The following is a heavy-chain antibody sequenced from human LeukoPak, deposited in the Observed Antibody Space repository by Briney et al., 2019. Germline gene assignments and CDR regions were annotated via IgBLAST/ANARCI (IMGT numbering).Heavy chain of an antibody. J-gene: IGHJ5*01. D-gene: IGHD5-24*01. V-gene: IGHV4-61*02. CDR3: ARGMRDGYNKWFDS. Sequence: PSQTLSLTCTVSGGSISSGSYYWSWIRQPAGKGLEWIGRIYTSGSSNYNPSLKSRVTISVDTSKNQFSLKLSSVTAADTAVYYCARGMRDGYNKWFDSWGQGTLVTVSS. CDR1: GGSISSGSYY. CDR2: IYTSGSS.